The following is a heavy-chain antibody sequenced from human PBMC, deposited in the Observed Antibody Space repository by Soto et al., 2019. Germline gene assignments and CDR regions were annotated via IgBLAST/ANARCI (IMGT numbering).Heavy chain of an antibody. CDR1: GFTFSSYG. CDR3: ARDRGIAVAGIDAFDI. CDR2: ISSSSSTI. V-gene: IGHV3-48*02. Sequence: VQLVESGGGVVQPGRPLRLSCAASGFTFSSYGMHWVRQAPGKGLEWVSYISSSSSTIYYADSVKGRFTISRDNAKNSLYLQMNSLRDEDTAVYYCARDRGIAVAGIDAFDIWGQGTMVTVSS. J-gene: IGHJ3*02. D-gene: IGHD6-19*01.